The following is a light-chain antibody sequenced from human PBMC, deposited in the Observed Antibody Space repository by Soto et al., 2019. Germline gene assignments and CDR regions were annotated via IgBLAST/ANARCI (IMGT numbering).Light chain of an antibody. V-gene: IGKV1-5*01. Sequence: DIQMTQSPSTLSASVGERVTITCRASQTINTWLAWYQHKPGKAPKLLIYDASTLQTGVPSSFSGYSSGTEFTLTISSLQPDDLATYFCQQYHSFSPEGLTFGGGTKVEL. CDR3: QQYHSFSPEGLT. CDR2: DAS. CDR1: QTINTW. J-gene: IGKJ4*01.